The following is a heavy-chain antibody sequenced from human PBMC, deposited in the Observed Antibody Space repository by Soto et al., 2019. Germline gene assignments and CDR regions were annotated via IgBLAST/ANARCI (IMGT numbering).Heavy chain of an antibody. J-gene: IGHJ4*02. D-gene: IGHD2-21*02. CDR2: IYYNGNT. V-gene: IGHV4-59*11. CDR1: GGSISNHY. Sequence: SETLSLTCTVSGGSISNHYLSWIRQPPGKGLEWIGYIYYNGNTNYNPSLKSRVTMSVDTSKNQISLKLSSVTAADTAVYYCARADWYSEYWGQGTLVTVSS. CDR3: ARADWYSEY.